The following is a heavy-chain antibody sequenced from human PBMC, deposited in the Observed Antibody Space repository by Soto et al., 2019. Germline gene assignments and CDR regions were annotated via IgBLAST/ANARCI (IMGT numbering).Heavy chain of an antibody. CDR2: IWYDGTTK. J-gene: IGHJ3*02. CDR1: GFTFSNYG. V-gene: IGHV3-33*01. Sequence: VQLVESGGGVVQPGRSLRLSCAASGFTFSNYGMYWVRQAPGKGLEWVAVIWYDGTTKYYADSVKGRFTISRDNSKNTLYLQMNSLRAEDTAVYYCARGRGTYYFDSSGLGDAFDIWGQGTMVTVSS. CDR3: ARGRGTYYFDSSGLGDAFDI. D-gene: IGHD3-22*01.